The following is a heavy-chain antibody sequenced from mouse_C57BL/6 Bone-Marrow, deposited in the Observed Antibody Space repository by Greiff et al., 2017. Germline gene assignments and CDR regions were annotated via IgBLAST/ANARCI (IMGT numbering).Heavy chain of an antibody. CDR2: IDPSDSYT. CDR3: AREDGSSSYYAMDY. J-gene: IGHJ4*01. CDR1: GYTFTSYW. D-gene: IGHD1-1*01. Sequence: VQLQQPGAELVKPGASVKLSCKASGYTFTSYWMQWVKQRPGQGLEWIGEIDPSDSYTNYNQKFKGKATLTVDTSSSTAYMQLSSLTSEDSAVYYCAREDGSSSYYAMDYGVQGTSVTVSS. V-gene: IGHV1-50*01.